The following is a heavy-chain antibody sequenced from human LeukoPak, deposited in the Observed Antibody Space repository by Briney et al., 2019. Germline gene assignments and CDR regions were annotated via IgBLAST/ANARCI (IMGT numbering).Heavy chain of an antibody. Sequence: ASVKVSCRASGYTFTSYGISWVRQAPGQGLEWMGWISAYNGNTNYAQKLQGRVTMTTDTSTSTAYMELRSLRSDDTAVYYCARGLTTTVVTPGLYYWGQGTLVTVS. J-gene: IGHJ4*02. CDR1: GYTFTSYG. CDR2: ISAYNGNT. CDR3: ARGLTTTVVTPGLYY. D-gene: IGHD4-23*01. V-gene: IGHV1-18*01.